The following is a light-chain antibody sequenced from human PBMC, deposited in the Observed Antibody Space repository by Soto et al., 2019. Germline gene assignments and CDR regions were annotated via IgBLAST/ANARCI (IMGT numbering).Light chain of an antibody. Sequence: QSVLAQPASVSGSPGQSITISCTGTSSDVGAYDFVSWYQQHPYKAPKLMIYEVSNRPSGVSYRFSVSKSVTAATVTISGLQAEDEADYYCSSYTTSSTRVFGTGTKFTV. V-gene: IGLV2-14*03. CDR1: SSDVGAYDF. CDR2: EVS. CDR3: SSYTTSSTRV. J-gene: IGLJ1*01.